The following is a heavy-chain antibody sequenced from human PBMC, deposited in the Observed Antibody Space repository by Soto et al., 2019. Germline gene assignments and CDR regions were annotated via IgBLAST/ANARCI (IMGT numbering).Heavy chain of an antibody. CDR1: GYTFTSYG. V-gene: IGHV1-18*01. Sequence: GASVKVSFKASGYTFTSYGISWVRQAPGQGLEWMGWISAYNGNTNYAQKLQGRVTMTTDTSTSTAYMDLRSLRSDDTAVYYCARDPGNYYDSSGYSSNFDYWGQGTLVTVSS. CDR2: ISAYNGNT. D-gene: IGHD3-22*01. CDR3: ARDPGNYYDSSGYSSNFDY. J-gene: IGHJ4*02.